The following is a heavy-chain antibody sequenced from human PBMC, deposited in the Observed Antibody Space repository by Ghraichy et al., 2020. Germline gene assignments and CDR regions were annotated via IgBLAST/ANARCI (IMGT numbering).Heavy chain of an antibody. CDR3: ARGSDSVVVVAATSHWFDP. J-gene: IGHJ5*02. V-gene: IGHV4-34*01. CDR1: GGSFSGYY. Sequence: SETLSLTCAVYGGSFSGYYWSWIRQPPGKGLEWIGEINHSGSTNYNPSLKSRVTISVDTSKNQFSLKLSSVTAADTAVYYCARGSDSVVVVAATSHWFDPWGQGTLVTVSS. D-gene: IGHD2-15*01. CDR2: INHSGST.